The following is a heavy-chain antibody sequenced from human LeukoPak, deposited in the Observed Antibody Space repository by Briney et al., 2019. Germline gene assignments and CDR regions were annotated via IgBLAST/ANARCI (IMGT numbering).Heavy chain of an antibody. J-gene: IGHJ4*02. CDR3: ARYHSSSWYRANFYFDY. CDR2: INPNSGGT. CDR1: GYTFTGYY. D-gene: IGHD6-13*01. V-gene: IGHV1-2*06. Sequence: SVKVSCKASGYTFTGYYMHWVRQAPGQGLEWMGRINPNSGGTNYAQKFQGRVTMTRDTSISTAYMELSRLRSDDTAVYYCARYHSSSWYRANFYFDYWGQGTLVTVSS.